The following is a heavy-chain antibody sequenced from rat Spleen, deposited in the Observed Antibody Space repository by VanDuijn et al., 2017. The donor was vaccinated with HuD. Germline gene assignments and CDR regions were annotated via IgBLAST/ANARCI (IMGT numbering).Heavy chain of an antibody. V-gene: IGHV5-31*01. CDR2: ITHNDGST. CDR3: TRXXXGAXXYFXX. J-gene: IGHJ2*01. CDR1: GFPFNNYW. Sequence: EVQLVESGGGLVQPGSSLKLSCVASGFPFNNYWMTWIPQAPGTGPEWFATITHNDGSTYYPDSVKGRFTISRDVTKTTLYLQMNRPGSEDTATLXXTRXXXGAXXYFXXXGQXXXVTVSS. D-gene: IGHD5-1*01.